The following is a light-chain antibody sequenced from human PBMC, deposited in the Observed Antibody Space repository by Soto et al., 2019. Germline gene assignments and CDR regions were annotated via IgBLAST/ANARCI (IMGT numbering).Light chain of an antibody. CDR3: SSYSSSSALDVI. Sequence: QPVLTQTASVSGSPGQSITISCTGTSSDIGGYNYVSWYQQYPGKAPKLIIYEVTYRPSGVSNRFSGSKSGNTASLTISGLQAEDEADYYCSSYSSSSALDVIFGGGTKLTVL. V-gene: IGLV2-14*01. CDR2: EVT. CDR1: SSDIGGYNY. J-gene: IGLJ2*01.